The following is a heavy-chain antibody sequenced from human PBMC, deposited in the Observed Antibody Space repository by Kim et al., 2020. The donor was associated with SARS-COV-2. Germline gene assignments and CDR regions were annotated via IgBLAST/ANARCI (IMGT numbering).Heavy chain of an antibody. CDR2: ISSNGGST. J-gene: IGHJ4*02. CDR1: GFTFSSYA. CDR3: VKDSYGSIAAAGTGY. V-gene: IGHV3-64D*06. D-gene: IGHD6-13*01. Sequence: GGSLRLSCSASGFTFSSYAMHWVRQAPGKGLEYVSAISSNGGSTYYADSVKGRFTISRDNSKNTLYLQMSSLRAEDTAVYYCVKDSYGSIAAAGTGYWGQGTLVTVSS.